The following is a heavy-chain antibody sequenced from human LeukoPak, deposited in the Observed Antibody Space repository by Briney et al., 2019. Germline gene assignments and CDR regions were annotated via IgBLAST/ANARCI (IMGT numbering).Heavy chain of an antibody. J-gene: IGHJ6*02. Sequence: SGTLSLTCAVSGGSISNTNWWNWVRQPPGKGLEWIGEIYHSGTTNYNPSLKSRVTISVDKSKNQFSLRLSSVTAADTAVYYCARATGVTVSGTRLDYYGMDVWGQGTTVTVSS. D-gene: IGHD6-19*01. CDR2: IYHSGTT. V-gene: IGHV4-4*02. CDR1: GGSISNTNW. CDR3: ARATGVTVSGTRLDYYGMDV.